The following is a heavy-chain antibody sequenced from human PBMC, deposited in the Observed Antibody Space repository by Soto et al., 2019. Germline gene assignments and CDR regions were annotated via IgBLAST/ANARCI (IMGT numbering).Heavy chain of an antibody. J-gene: IGHJ5*02. CDR2: VYYNGDA. Sequence: QLQLQESGPGLVRPSATLSLTCTVSGGSISTTDYYWVWIRQSPGKGLEWIGSVYYNGDAYYTPSLASRVTVSVATSKNHFSLNLMSVTAADTAVYYCARRPKDDSSGYRIWFDPWGQGTLVTVSS. D-gene: IGHD3-22*01. CDR3: ARRPKDDSSGYRIWFDP. CDR1: GGSISTTDYY. V-gene: IGHV4-39*02.